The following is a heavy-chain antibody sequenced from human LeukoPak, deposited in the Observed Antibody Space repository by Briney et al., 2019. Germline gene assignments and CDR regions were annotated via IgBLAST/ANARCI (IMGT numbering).Heavy chain of an antibody. CDR3: ATDYGDYSQDPRDAFDI. CDR2: ISSSGSTI. CDR1: GFTFSSYE. Sequence: GGSLRLSGAASGFTFSSYEMNWVRQAPGKGLEWVSYISSSGSTIYYADSVKGRFTTSRDNAKNSLYLQMNSLRAEDTAVYHCATDYGDYSQDPRDAFDIWGQGTMVTVSS. D-gene: IGHD4-17*01. J-gene: IGHJ3*02. V-gene: IGHV3-48*03.